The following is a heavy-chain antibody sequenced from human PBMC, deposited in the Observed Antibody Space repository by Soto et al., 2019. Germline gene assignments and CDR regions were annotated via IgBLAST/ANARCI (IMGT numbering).Heavy chain of an antibody. V-gene: IGHV3-74*01. J-gene: IGHJ4*02. Sequence: QPGGSLRLSCAASGFTFTSYWMHWVRQAPGEGLVWVSRISSDGTTTSYADSVKGRFTISRDTAKNTLYLQMNSLRAEDTAVYYCATSRTFGYWGQGTLVTVSS. CDR1: GFTFTSYW. D-gene: IGHD6-13*01. CDR3: ATSRTFGY. CDR2: ISSDGTTT.